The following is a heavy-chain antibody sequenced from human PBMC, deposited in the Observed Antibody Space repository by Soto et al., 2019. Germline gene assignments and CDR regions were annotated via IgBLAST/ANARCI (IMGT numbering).Heavy chain of an antibody. CDR1: GFTFSSYG. V-gene: IGHV3-30*18. J-gene: IGHJ4*02. Sequence: QVQLVESGGGVVQPGRSLRLSCAASGFTFSSYGIQWVRQAPGKGLEWVAVISYDGSNNYYADSVKGRFTISRDNSKNTLSLQMNSLRAEDTVVYYCAKDKGIVGATPHYWGQGTLVTVSS. CDR2: ISYDGSNN. D-gene: IGHD1-26*01. CDR3: AKDKGIVGATPHY.